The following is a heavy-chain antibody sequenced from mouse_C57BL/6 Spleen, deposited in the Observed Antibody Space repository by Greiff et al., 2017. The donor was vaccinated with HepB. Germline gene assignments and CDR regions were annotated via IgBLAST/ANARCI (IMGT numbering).Heavy chain of an antibody. Sequence: DVQLQESGPVLVKPGASVKMSCKASGYTFTDYYMNWVKQSHGKSLEWIGVINPYNGGTSYNQKFKGKATLTVDKSSSTAYMELNSLTSEDSAVYYCARWDDYHYFDYWGQGTTLTVSS. CDR3: ARWDDYHYFDY. V-gene: IGHV1-19*01. CDR2: INPYNGGT. J-gene: IGHJ2*01. CDR1: GYTFTDYY. D-gene: IGHD2-4*01.